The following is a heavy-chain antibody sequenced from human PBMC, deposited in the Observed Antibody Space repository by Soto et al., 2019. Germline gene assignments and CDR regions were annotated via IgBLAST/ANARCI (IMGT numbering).Heavy chain of an antibody. CDR1: RFTFSSFA. D-gene: IGHD1-26*01. V-gene: IGHV3-23*01. CDR2: ISGNGGST. J-gene: IGHJ4*02. Sequence: EVQLLESGEGLLQPGGSLRLSSAASRFTFSSFAMSWVREAPGKGLEWVSAISGNGGSTYYADSVKGRFTISRDNSKNTLFLQMNSLRADDTAIYYCAKENLGAPYFDSWGRGTLVSVSS. CDR3: AKENLGAPYFDS.